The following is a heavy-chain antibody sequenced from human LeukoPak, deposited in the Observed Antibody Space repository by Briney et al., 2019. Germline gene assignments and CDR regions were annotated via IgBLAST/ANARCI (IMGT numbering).Heavy chain of an antibody. D-gene: IGHD4-11*01. V-gene: IGHV3-21*01. CDR3: ASWCLNYADAADS. Sequence: PGGSLRLSCAASGYTFSRHSMNWVRQAPGKGLEWVSYISSGSSYIYYADSVKGRFTISRDNAENSLYLQMNSLRGEDTAVYYCASWCLNYADAADSRGQGTMVTVSS. CDR1: GYTFSRHS. CDR2: ISSGSSYI. J-gene: IGHJ3*02.